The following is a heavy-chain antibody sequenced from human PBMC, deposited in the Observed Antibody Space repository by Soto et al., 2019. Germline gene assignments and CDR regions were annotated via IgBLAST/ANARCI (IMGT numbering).Heavy chain of an antibody. CDR2: IIPIFGTA. J-gene: IGHJ4*02. CDR1: GGTFSSYA. V-gene: IGHV1-69*06. D-gene: IGHD6-6*01. CDR3: ARDAGSGSSSPSLDY. Sequence: ASVKVSCKASGGTFSSYAISWVRPAPGQGLEWMGGIIPIFGTANYAQKFQGRVTITADKSTSTAYMELSSLRSEDTAVYYCARDAGSGSSSPSLDYWGQGTLVTVSS.